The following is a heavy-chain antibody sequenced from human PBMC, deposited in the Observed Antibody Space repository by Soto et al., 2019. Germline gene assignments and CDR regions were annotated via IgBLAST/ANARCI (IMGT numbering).Heavy chain of an antibody. CDR3: AKEYRGRYFDY. V-gene: IGHV3-30*18. CDR1: GFTFSSYG. D-gene: IGHD3-10*01. CDR2: ISYDGSNK. Sequence: GGSLRLSCAASGFTFSSYGMHWVRQAPGKGLEWVAVISYDGSNKYYADSVKGRFTISRDNSKNTLYLQMNSLRAEDTAVYYCAKEYRGRYFDYWGQGTLVTVSS. J-gene: IGHJ4*02.